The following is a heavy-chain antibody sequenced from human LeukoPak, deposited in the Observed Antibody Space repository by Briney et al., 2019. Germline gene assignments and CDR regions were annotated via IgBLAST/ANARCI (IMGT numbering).Heavy chain of an antibody. CDR1: GYTFTGYY. J-gene: IGHJ4*02. CDR2: INPNSGGT. D-gene: IGHD3-22*01. Sequence: GASVKVSCKASGYTFTGYYMHWVRQAPGQGLEWMGRINPNSGGTNYAQKLQGRVTMTRDTSISTAYMELSRLTSDDTAVYYCATDAYYYDSSGYSTSVHYFDYWGQGTLVTVSS. V-gene: IGHV1-2*06. CDR3: ATDAYYYDSSGYSTSVHYFDY.